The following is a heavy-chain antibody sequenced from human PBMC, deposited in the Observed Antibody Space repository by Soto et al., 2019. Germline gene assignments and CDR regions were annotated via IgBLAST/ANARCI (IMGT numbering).Heavy chain of an antibody. CDR3: ARDRGGITGTTFFYYGMDV. Sequence: GASVKVSCKASGCTFSSYAISWVRQAPGQGLGWMGGIIPIFGTANYAQKFQGRVTITADESTSTAYMELSSLRSEDTAVYYCARDRGGITGTTFFYYGMDVWGQGTTVTAP. V-gene: IGHV1-69*13. CDR2: IIPIFGTA. CDR1: GCTFSSYA. D-gene: IGHD1-7*01. J-gene: IGHJ6*02.